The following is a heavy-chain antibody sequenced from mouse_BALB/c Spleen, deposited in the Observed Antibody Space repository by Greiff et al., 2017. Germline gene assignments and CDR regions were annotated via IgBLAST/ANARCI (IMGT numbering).Heavy chain of an antibody. D-gene: IGHD6-5*01. CDR3: ARGPNHWYFDV. CDR1: GFTFSDYY. V-gene: IGHV5-4*02. J-gene: IGHJ1*01. CDR2: ISDGGSYT. Sequence: EVQRVESGGGLVKPGGSLKLSCAASGFTFSDYYMYWVRQTPEKRLEWVATISDGGSYTYYPDSVKGRFTISRDNAKNNLYLQMSSLKSEDTAMYYCARGPNHWYFDVWGAGTTVTVSS.